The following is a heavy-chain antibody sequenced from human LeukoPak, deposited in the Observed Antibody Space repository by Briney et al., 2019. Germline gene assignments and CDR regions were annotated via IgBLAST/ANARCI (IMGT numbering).Heavy chain of an antibody. CDR3: ARLGHVDTAMVLRYYYGMDV. D-gene: IGHD5-18*01. CDR2: IYYSGST. J-gene: IGHJ6*02. Sequence: PSETLSLTCTVSGGSISSSSYYWGWIRQPPGKGLEWIGSIYYSGSTYYNPSLKSRVTISVDTSKNQFSLKLSSVTAADTAVYYCARLGHVDTAMVLRYYYGMDVWGQGTTVTVSS. V-gene: IGHV4-39*01. CDR1: GGSISSSSYY.